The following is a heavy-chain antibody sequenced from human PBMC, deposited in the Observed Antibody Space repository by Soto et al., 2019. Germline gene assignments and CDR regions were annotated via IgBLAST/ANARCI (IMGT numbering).Heavy chain of an antibody. J-gene: IGHJ4*02. V-gene: IGHV3-33*08. CDR2: IWFDGSNK. CDR1: GFNFCSDG. CDR3: ATTGPY. Sequence: GGSLRLSCAFSGFNFCSDGMHWVRQAPGKGLEWVAVIWFDGSNKFYADSVKGRFTISRDNSKNTVSLQMNSLRDEDSAAYYCATTGPYWGQGTLVTVSS.